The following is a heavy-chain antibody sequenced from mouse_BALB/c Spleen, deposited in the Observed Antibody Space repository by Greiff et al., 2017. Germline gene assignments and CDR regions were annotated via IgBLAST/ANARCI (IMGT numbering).Heavy chain of an antibody. J-gene: IGHJ3*01. V-gene: IGHV1S135*01. CDR1: GYSFTDYN. D-gene: IGHD2-4*01. CDR3: VYDYDGFAY. Sequence: VHVKQSGPGLVKPGASVKVSCKASGYSFTDYNMYWVKQSHGKSLEWIGYIDPYNGGTSYNQQFKGKATLTVDKSSSTAFMQLNSLTSEDSAVYYGVYDYDGFAYWGQGTLVTVSA. CDR2: IDPYNGGT.